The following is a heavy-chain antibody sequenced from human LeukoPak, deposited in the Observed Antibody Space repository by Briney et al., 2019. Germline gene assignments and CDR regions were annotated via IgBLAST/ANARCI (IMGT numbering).Heavy chain of an antibody. V-gene: IGHV4-59*12. Sequence: SETLSLTCTVSGGSISSYYWGWIRQPPGKGLEWIGYIYYSGSTNYNPSLKSRVTISVDTSKNQFSLKLSSVTAADTAVYYCASSITIFGVGYYYYGMDVWGQGTTVTVSS. CDR2: IYYSGST. D-gene: IGHD3-3*01. J-gene: IGHJ6*02. CDR3: ASSITIFGVGYYYYGMDV. CDR1: GGSISSYY.